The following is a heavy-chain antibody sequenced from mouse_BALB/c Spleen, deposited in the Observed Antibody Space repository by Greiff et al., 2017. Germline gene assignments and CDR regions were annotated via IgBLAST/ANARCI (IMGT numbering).Heavy chain of an antibody. CDR1: GYTFTSYW. V-gene: IGHV1-7*01. J-gene: IGHJ4*01. CDR2: INPSTGYT. D-gene: IGHD2-14*01. Sequence: QVQLQQSGAELAKPGASVKMSCKASGYTFTSYWMHWVKQRPGQGLEWIGYINPSTGYTEYNQKFKDKATLTADKSSSTAYMQLSSLTSEDSAVYYCAREDYYRYEDAMDYWGQGTSVTVSS. CDR3: AREDYYRYEDAMDY.